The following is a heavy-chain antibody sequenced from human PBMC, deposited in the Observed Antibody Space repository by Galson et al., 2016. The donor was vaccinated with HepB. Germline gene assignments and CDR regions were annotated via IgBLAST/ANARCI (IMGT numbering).Heavy chain of an antibody. Sequence: SVKVSCKASGLTFTKDAIHWVRQAPGQRLEWMGWISAYNGYTKYSQTLQGRLTVTTDKSTSTAYMELRSLRSDDTAVYFCARASWEFATNFDYWGQGTQVIVYS. J-gene: IGHJ4*02. CDR2: ISAYNGYT. D-gene: IGHD1-26*01. CDR3: ARASWEFATNFDY. V-gene: IGHV1-18*04. CDR1: GLTFTKDA.